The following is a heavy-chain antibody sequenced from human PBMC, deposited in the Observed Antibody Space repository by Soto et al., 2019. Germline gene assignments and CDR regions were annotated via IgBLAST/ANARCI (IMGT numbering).Heavy chain of an antibody. J-gene: IGHJ6*02. V-gene: IGHV4-31*03. CDR2: IYYSGST. D-gene: IGHD1-26*01. CDR1: GGSISSGGYY. CDR3: ARERKVGATTADYYYGMDV. Sequence: SETLSLTCTVSGGSISSGGYYWSWIRQHPGKGLEWIGYIYYSGSTYYNPSLKSRVTISVDTSKNQFSLKLSSVTAADTAVYYCARERKVGATTADYYYGMDVWGQGTTVTVSS.